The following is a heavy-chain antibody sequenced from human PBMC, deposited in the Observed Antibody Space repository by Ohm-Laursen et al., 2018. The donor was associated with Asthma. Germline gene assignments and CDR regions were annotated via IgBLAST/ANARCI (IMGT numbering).Heavy chain of an antibody. CDR1: GFTFSRYS. J-gene: IGHJ4*02. CDR2: ISRSTSTI. CDR3: ARRSKICYDTSHCFFDY. D-gene: IGHD2-2*01. V-gene: IGHV3-48*01. Sequence: SLRLSCAASGFTFSRYSMNWVRQAPGKGLEWISYISRSTSTIYLADSVKGRFTISRDNAKNSLYLQMNSLRAEDTAVYYCARRSKICYDTSHCFFDYWGQGTLVTVSS.